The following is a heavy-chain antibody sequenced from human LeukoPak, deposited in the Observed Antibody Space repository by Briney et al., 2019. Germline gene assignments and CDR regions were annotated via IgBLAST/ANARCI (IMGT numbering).Heavy chain of an antibody. Sequence: SETLSLTCTVSGGSISSYYWSWIRQHPGKGLEWIGYIYYSGSTYYNPSLKSRVTISVDTSKNQFSLKLSSVTAADTAVYYCARESRDGYNDAFDIWGQGTMVTVSS. CDR1: GGSISSYY. V-gene: IGHV4-59*06. J-gene: IGHJ3*02. CDR2: IYYSGST. CDR3: ARESRDGYNDAFDI. D-gene: IGHD5-24*01.